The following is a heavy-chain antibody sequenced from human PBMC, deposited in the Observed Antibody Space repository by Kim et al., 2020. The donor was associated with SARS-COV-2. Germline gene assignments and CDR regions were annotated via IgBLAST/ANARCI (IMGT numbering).Heavy chain of an antibody. Sequence: PSFQGQVTISADKSISTAYLQWSSLKASDTAMYYCVRLPGYYDSSGYFDYWGQGTLVTVSS. V-gene: IGHV5-51*01. CDR3: VRLPGYYDSSGYFDY. D-gene: IGHD3-22*01. J-gene: IGHJ4*02.